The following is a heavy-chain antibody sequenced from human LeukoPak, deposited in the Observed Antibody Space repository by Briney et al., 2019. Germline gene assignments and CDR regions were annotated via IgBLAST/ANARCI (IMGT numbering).Heavy chain of an antibody. Sequence: GGSLRLSCAASGFTFSSYGMHWVRQAPGKGLEWVSFIRYDGNPTYCADSVKGRFTISRDNSKNMVYMQMSSLRVEDTAVYYCAKDFTYGPDHWGRGTLVSVSS. CDR1: GFTFSSYG. D-gene: IGHD3-10*01. J-gene: IGHJ2*01. CDR3: AKDFTYGPDH. V-gene: IGHV3-30*02. CDR2: IRYDGNPT.